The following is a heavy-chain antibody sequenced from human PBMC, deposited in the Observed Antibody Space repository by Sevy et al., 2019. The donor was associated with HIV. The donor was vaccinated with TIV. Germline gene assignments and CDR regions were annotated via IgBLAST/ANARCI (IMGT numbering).Heavy chain of an antibody. CDR1: GFAPSTYG. Sequence: GGSLRLSCAASGFAPSTYGMHWVRQAPGKGLEWVAVIGYDGSNNYYADSVKGRFSISRDNSRTTLFLQMDSLRAVDTAVYYCARDPRMYGDYLLAYFDYWGQGTLVTVSS. CDR3: ARDPRMYGDYLLAYFDY. J-gene: IGHJ4*02. V-gene: IGHV3-33*01. D-gene: IGHD2-8*01. CDR2: IGYDGSNN.